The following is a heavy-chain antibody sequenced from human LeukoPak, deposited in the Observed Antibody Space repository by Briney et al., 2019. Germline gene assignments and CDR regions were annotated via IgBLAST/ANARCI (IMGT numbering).Heavy chain of an antibody. D-gene: IGHD2-2*01. V-gene: IGHV1-8*01. Sequence: GASVKVACKDSGCTFTSYDINWVRQATGQGLEWMGWMNPNSANTGYAQKFQGRVTMTRNTSISTAYMELSSLRSEDTAVYYCARVNCSSTSCRSKFLDYRGQGTLVTVSS. J-gene: IGHJ4*02. CDR1: GCTFTSYD. CDR2: MNPNSANT. CDR3: ARVNCSSTSCRSKFLDY.